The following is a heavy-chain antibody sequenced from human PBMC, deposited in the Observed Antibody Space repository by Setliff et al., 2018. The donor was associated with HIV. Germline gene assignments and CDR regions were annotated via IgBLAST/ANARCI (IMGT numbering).Heavy chain of an antibody. Sequence: PSETLSLTCTVSGGSISSSSYYWGWIRQPPGKGLEWIGSIYYSGSSYYSPSLKSRVTLFLDTSKNQFSLTLNSLTAADTAVYYCARLAGQRTIAAADYFFDFWGQGAQVTVSS. V-gene: IGHV4-39*01. D-gene: IGHD6-13*01. CDR3: ARLAGQRTIAAADYFFDF. CDR1: GGSISSSSYY. J-gene: IGHJ4*02. CDR2: IYYSGSS.